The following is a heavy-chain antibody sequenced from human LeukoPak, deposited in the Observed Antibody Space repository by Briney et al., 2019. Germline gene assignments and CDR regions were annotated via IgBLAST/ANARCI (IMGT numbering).Heavy chain of an antibody. D-gene: IGHD1-26*01. CDR2: IYYSGST. Sequence: SETLSLTCTVSGGSISSSSYYWGWIRQPPGKGLEWIGSIYYSGSTNYNPSLKSRVTISVDTSKNQFSLKLSSVTAADTAVYYCAASGTQGGWFDPWGQGALVTVSS. CDR3: AASGTQGGWFDP. J-gene: IGHJ5*02. V-gene: IGHV4-39*07. CDR1: GGSISSSSYY.